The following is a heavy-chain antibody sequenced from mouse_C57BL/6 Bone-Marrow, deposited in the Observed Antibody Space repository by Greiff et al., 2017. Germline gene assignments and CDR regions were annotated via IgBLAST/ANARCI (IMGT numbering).Heavy chain of an antibody. D-gene: IGHD2-3*01. CDR2: IHPNSGST. Sequence: QVQLQQPGAELVKPGASVKLSCKASGYNFTSYWMHWVKQRPGQGLEWIGMIHPNSGSTNYNEKFKSKATLTVDKSSSTAYMQLSSLTSEDSAVYYCARWLLLYWYFDVWGTGTTVTVSS. V-gene: IGHV1-64*01. J-gene: IGHJ1*03. CDR3: ARWLLLYWYFDV. CDR1: GYNFTSYW.